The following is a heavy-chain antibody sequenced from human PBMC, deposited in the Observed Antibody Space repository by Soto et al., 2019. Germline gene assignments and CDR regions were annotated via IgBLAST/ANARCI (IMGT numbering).Heavy chain of an antibody. J-gene: IGHJ4*02. CDR3: AKDRSSGWYFGD. V-gene: IGHV3-30*18. CDR1: GFTFSSYG. Sequence: QVQLVESGGGVVQPGRSLRLSCAASGFTFSSYGMHWVRQAPGKGLEWVAVISYDGSNKYYADSVKGRFTISRDNSKNTLYLQMNSLRAEDTAVYYCAKDRSSGWYFGDWGQGTLVTVSS. D-gene: IGHD6-19*01. CDR2: ISYDGSNK.